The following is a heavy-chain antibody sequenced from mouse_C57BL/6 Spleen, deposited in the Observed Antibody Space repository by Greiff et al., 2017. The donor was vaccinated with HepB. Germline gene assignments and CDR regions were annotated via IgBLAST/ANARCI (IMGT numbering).Heavy chain of an antibody. CDR1: GYTFTSYW. J-gene: IGHJ1*03. CDR3: ARGAGDWYFDV. V-gene: IGHV1-52*01. Sequence: VQLQQPGAELVRPGSSVKLSCKASGYTFTSYWMHWVKQRPIQGLEWIGNIDPSDSETHYNQKFKDKATLTVDKSSSTAYMQLSSLTSEDSAVYYCARGAGDWYFDVWGTGTTVTVSS. CDR2: IDPSDSET.